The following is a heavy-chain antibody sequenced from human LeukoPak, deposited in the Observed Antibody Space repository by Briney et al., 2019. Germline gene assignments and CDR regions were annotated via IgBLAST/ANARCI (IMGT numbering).Heavy chain of an antibody. J-gene: IGHJ4*02. CDR3: ARDRRYDILTGYDY. CDR2: IIPIFGTA. Sequence: ASVKVSCKASGGTFSSYAISWVRQAPGQGLEWMGGIIPIFGTANYAQKFQGRVTMTRDTSTSTVYMELSSLRSEDTAVYYCARDRRYDILTGYDYWGQGTLVTVSS. V-gene: IGHV1-69*05. D-gene: IGHD3-9*01. CDR1: GGTFSSYA.